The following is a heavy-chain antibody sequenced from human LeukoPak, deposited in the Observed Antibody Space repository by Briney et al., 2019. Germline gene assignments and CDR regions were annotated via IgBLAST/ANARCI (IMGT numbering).Heavy chain of an antibody. J-gene: IGHJ4*02. V-gene: IGHV1-8*01. Sequence: ASVKVSCKASGYTFSSYDINWVRQATGQGLEWMGWMNPNSGNTGYAQKFQGRVIMTRDTSISTACMELSSLTSEDTAVYFCARDRVGVGGNGWENWGQGTLVTVSS. CDR2: MNPNSGNT. CDR3: ARDRVGVGGNGWEN. D-gene: IGHD6-19*01. CDR1: GYTFSSYD.